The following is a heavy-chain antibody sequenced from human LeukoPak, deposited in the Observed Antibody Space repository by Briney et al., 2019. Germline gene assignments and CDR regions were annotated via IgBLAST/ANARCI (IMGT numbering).Heavy chain of an antibody. V-gene: IGHV3-30*02. Sequence: PGGSLRLSCAASGFTFSSYGMHWVRQAPGKGLEWVAFIRYDGSNKYYADSVNGRFTISRDNSKNTLYLQMNSLRAEDTAVYYCAKYLAVAGTDYYFDYWGQGTLVTVSS. CDR1: GFTFSSYG. CDR2: IRYDGSNK. J-gene: IGHJ4*02. CDR3: AKYLAVAGTDYYFDY. D-gene: IGHD6-19*01.